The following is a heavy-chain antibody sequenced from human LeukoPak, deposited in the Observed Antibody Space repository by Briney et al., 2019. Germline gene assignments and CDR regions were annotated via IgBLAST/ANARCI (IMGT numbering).Heavy chain of an antibody. V-gene: IGHV1-24*01. Sequence: ASVKVSCKVSGYTLTELSMHWVRQAPGKGLEWMGGFDPEDGETIYAQKFQGGVTMTEDTSTDTAYMELSSLRCEDTAVYYCATFPLPGRINDYWGQGTLVTVSS. CDR3: ATFPLPGRINDY. J-gene: IGHJ4*02. CDR1: GYTLTELS. D-gene: IGHD3-10*01. CDR2: FDPEDGET.